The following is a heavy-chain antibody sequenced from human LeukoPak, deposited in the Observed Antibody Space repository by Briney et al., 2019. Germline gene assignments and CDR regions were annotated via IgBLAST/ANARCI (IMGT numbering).Heavy chain of an antibody. J-gene: IGHJ3*02. CDR3: ARSYDASDAFDI. V-gene: IGHV4-59*01. D-gene: IGHD1-26*01. CDR1: GGSISSYY. CDR2: IYYSGST. Sequence: SETLSLTCIVSGGSISSYYWSWIRQPPGKGLEWIGYIYYSGSTNYNPSLKSRVTISVDTSKNQFSLKLSSVTAADTAVYYCARSYDASDAFDIWGQGTMVTVSS.